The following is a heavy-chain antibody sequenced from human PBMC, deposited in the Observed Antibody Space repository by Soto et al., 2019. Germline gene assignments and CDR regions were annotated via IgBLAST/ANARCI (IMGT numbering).Heavy chain of an antibody. V-gene: IGHV4-59*01. CDR1: GGSISSYY. CDR3: ARVDTQYYYYGMDV. J-gene: IGHJ6*02. Sequence: SETLSLTCTVSGGSISSYYWSWIRQPPGKGLEWIGYIYYSGSTNYNPSLESRVTISVDTSKNQFSLKLSSVTAADTAVYYCARVDTQYYYYGMDVRGQGTTVTVSS. D-gene: IGHD2-2*02. CDR2: IYYSGST.